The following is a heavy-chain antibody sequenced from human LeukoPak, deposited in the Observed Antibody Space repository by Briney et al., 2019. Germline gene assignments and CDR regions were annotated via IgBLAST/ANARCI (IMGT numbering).Heavy chain of an antibody. Sequence: ASVKVSCKASGYTFTAYYMHWVRQAPGQGLEWMGWINPNSGGTNYAQKFQGRVTMTRDTSISTAYMELSRLRSDDTAVYYCARDRVVVPAAFDYWGQGTLVAVSS. V-gene: IGHV1-2*02. CDR2: INPNSGGT. CDR3: ARDRVVVPAAFDY. J-gene: IGHJ4*02. CDR1: GYTFTAYY. D-gene: IGHD2-2*01.